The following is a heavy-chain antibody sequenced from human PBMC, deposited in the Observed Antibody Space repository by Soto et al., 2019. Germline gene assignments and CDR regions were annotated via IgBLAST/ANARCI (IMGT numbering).Heavy chain of an antibody. Sequence: GASVKVSCKASGCTFSSYAISWVRQAPGQGLEWMGGIIPIFGTANYAQKFQGRVTITADESTSTAYMELSSLRSEDTAVYYCARDMYSSGWYEIDYWGQGTLVTVSS. CDR3: ARDMYSSGWYEIDY. D-gene: IGHD6-19*01. J-gene: IGHJ4*02. CDR1: GCTFSSYA. V-gene: IGHV1-69*13. CDR2: IIPIFGTA.